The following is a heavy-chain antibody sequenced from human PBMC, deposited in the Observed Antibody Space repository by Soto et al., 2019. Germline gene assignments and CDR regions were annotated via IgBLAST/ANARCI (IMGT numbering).Heavy chain of an antibody. V-gene: IGHV4-31*03. J-gene: IGHJ4*02. CDR2: ISYSGST. CDR3: ARQVRGVILFDY. Sequence: QVQLQESGPGLVKPSQTLSLTCTVSGDSISRGGYYWSWIRQHPGKGLEWIGYISYSGSTFYNPSLKSRXXIXLXXSKNQFSLKLSSVTAADTAVYYCARQVRGVILFDYWGQGTLFTVSS. D-gene: IGHD3-10*01. CDR1: GDSISRGGYY.